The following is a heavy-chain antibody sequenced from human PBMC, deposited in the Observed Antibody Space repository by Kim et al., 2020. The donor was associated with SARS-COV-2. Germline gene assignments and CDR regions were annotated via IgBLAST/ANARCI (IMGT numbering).Heavy chain of an antibody. Sequence: DSVQGRFDTSRDNSKNTLYLQMNSLGAEDTAVYYCARGYCSGGSCYSLYDYWGQGTLVTVSS. V-gene: IGHV3-23*03. J-gene: IGHJ4*02. D-gene: IGHD2-15*01. CDR3: ARGYCSGGSCYSLYDY.